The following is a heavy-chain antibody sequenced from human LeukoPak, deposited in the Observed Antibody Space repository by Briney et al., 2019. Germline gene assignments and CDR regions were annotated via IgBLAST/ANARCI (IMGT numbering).Heavy chain of an antibody. CDR1: GGSISSYY. CDR3: ASGGHFDY. CDR2: IYYSGST. V-gene: IGHV4-59*01. J-gene: IGHJ4*02. Sequence: PSETLSLTCTVSGGSISSYYWSWIRQPPGKGLEWIGYIYYSGSTNYNPSLKSRVTISVDTSKNQFSLKLSSVTAADTAVYYCASGGHFDYWGQGTLVTVSS. D-gene: IGHD3-3*01.